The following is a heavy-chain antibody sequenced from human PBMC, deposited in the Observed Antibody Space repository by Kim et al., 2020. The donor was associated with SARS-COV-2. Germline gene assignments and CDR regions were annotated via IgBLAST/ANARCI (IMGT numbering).Heavy chain of an antibody. Sequence: SETLSLTCTVSGGSISSGAYYWTWIRQYPGKGLEWIGYIHNSGSTYYNPSLKSRVTLSVDTSRNQFSLTLSSATAADTAVYYCARDQYTTSFHYYGIDV. V-gene: IGHV4-31*03. D-gene: IGHD6-6*01. CDR2: IHNSGST. J-gene: IGHJ6*01. CDR1: GGSISSGAYY. CDR3: ARDQYTTSFHYYGIDV.